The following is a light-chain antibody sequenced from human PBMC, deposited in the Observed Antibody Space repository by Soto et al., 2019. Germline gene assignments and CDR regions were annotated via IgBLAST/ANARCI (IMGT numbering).Light chain of an antibody. CDR2: LEGSGSY. Sequence: QLVLTQLSSASASLGSSVKLTCTLSSGHSRYTIAWHQQQPGKAPRYLMKLEGSGSYNKGNGVPDRFSGSSSGADRYLTISSLQFEDEADYYCETWDSNPGVFGSGTKLTVL. J-gene: IGLJ1*01. V-gene: IGLV4-60*02. CDR1: SGHSRYT. CDR3: ETWDSNPGV.